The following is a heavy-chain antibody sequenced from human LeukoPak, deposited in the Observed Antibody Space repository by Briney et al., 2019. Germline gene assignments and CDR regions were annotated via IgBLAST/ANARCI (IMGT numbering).Heavy chain of an antibody. CDR3: ARDSYYYDSSGYYQYYFDY. D-gene: IGHD3-22*01. Sequence: ASMKVSCKASGYTFTSYGFRWVRQAPGQGLEWMGWISVYNGNTNYAQKFQGRVTMTTDTSTSTSYMELRSLRYDDTAVYYCARDSYYYDSSGYYQYYFDYWGQGTLVTVSS. J-gene: IGHJ4*02. CDR2: ISVYNGNT. V-gene: IGHV1-18*01. CDR1: GYTFTSYG.